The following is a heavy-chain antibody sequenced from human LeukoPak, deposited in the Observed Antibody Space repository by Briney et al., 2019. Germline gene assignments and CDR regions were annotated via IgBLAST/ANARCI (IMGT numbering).Heavy chain of an antibody. V-gene: IGHV3-30*07. CDR3: ARSWNYYYMDV. CDR2: ISYDGSNK. Sequence: GGSLRLSCAASGFTFSSYAMHWVRQAPGKGLEWVAVISYDGSNKYYADSVKGRFTISRDNSKNMLYLQMNSLRAEDTAVYYCARSWNYYYMDVWGKGTTVTVSS. CDR1: GFTFSSYA. D-gene: IGHD6-13*01. J-gene: IGHJ6*03.